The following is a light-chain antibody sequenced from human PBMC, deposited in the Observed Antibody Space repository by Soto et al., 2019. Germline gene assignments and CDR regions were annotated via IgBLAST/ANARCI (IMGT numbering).Light chain of an antibody. Sequence: EIVLTQSPGTLSLSPGERATLSCRASQSISSSYLAWYQQRPGQAPRLLIYAASSRATGIPDRFSGGGSATDFTLTVSRLEPEDFAVYYCQQYGSSPRTFGQGTKLENK. J-gene: IGKJ2*01. CDR1: QSISSSY. V-gene: IGKV3-20*01. CDR2: AAS. CDR3: QQYGSSPRT.